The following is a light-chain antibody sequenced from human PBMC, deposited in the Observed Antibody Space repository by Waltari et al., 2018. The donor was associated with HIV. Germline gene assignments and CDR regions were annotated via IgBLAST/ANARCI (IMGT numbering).Light chain of an antibody. V-gene: IGLV1-47*01. CDR2: RNN. CDR3: VAWDDSLGGVV. J-gene: IGLJ2*01. CDR1: SSNIGSTY. Sequence: SVLTQPPSASGTPAQRVTISCSGTSSNIGSTYVYWYQHLPGTAPKLLIHRNNQRPSGVHDRFSGSTSGTSASLAISGLRSEDEAEYYCVAWDDSLGGVVVGGGTKVAVL.